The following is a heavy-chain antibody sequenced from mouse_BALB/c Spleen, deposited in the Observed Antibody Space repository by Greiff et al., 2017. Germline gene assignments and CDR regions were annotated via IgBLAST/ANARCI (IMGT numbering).Heavy chain of an antibody. CDR1: GFTFSDYY. J-gene: IGHJ4*01. Sequence: EVKLVESGGGLVKPGGSLKLSCAASGFTFSDYYMYWVRQTPEKRLEWVATISDGGSYTYYPDSVKGRFTISRDNAKNNLYLQMSSLKSEDTAMYYCARSTMVTTGYAMDYWGQGTSVTVSS. CDR2: ISDGGSYT. V-gene: IGHV5-4*02. D-gene: IGHD2-1*01. CDR3: ARSTMVTTGYAMDY.